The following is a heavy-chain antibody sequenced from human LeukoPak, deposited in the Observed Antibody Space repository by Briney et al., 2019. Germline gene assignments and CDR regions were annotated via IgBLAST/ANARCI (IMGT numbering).Heavy chain of an antibody. CDR2: VNYSGGT. D-gene: IGHD3-3*01. Sequence: SETLSLTCAVYGESFSGHYWSWIRQPPGKGLEWIGEVNYSGGTNYNPSLKSRVTISVDTSKNQFSLKLRSVTAADTAVSYCARVKRGRDFWSGYRFDHWGQGTLVTVSS. J-gene: IGHJ4*02. CDR1: GESFSGHY. V-gene: IGHV4-34*01. CDR3: ARVKRGRDFWSGYRFDH.